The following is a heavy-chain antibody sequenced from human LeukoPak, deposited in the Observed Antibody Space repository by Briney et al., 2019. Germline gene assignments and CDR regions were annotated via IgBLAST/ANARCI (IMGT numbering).Heavy chain of an antibody. Sequence: GGSLRLSCAASGFTFSSYAMSWVRQAPGKGLEWVSAISGSGGSTYYADSAKGRFTISSDNSKNTLYLQMNSLRAEDTAVYYCAKDQSTMVRGVIDYWGQGTLVTVSS. CDR2: ISGSGGST. V-gene: IGHV3-23*01. J-gene: IGHJ4*02. D-gene: IGHD3-10*01. CDR3: AKDQSTMVRGVIDY. CDR1: GFTFSSYA.